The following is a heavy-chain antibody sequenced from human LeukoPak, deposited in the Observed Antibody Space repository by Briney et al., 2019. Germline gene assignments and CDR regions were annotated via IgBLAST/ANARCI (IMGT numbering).Heavy chain of an antibody. V-gene: IGHV3-21*05. D-gene: IGHD4-11*01. J-gene: IGHJ4*02. CDR3: ARETSTAEYYFDY. CDR2: ISSSGGDI. CDR1: GFSLNTYG. Sequence: GGSLRLSCAVSGFSLNTYGMNWVRQAPGKGLEWIAQISSSGGDIYYADSVKGRFTISRDNAENSLYLQMNSLGAEDTAVYYCARETSTAEYYFDYWGRGTLVTVSS.